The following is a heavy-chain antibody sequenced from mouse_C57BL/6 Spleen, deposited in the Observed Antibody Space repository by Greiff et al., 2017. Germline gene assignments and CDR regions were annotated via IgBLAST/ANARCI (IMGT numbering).Heavy chain of an antibody. Sequence: QVQLQQPGAELVKPGASVKLSCKASGYTFTSYWMHWVKQRPGQGLEWIGMIHPNSGSTNYNEKFKSKATLTADKSSSTAYMQLSSLTSEDSAVYYCARGLLHERLYFGCWGQGATLTVSS. J-gene: IGHJ2*01. CDR3: ARGLLHERLYFGC. CDR1: GYTFTSYW. V-gene: IGHV1-64*01. D-gene: IGHD2-3*01. CDR2: IHPNSGST.